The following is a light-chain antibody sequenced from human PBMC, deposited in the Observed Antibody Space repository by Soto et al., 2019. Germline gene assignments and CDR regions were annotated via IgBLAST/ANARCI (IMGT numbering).Light chain of an antibody. CDR2: GAS. Sequence: EIVLTQSPGTLSLSPGERATLSCRASQSVSSSYLAWYQQKPGQAPRLLIYGASSRATGIPDRFSGSGSGTDFTLTISRLETEDFAVYYCQQYGSSLTWTFGQGTKVELK. V-gene: IGKV3-20*01. J-gene: IGKJ1*01. CDR3: QQYGSSLTWT. CDR1: QSVSSSY.